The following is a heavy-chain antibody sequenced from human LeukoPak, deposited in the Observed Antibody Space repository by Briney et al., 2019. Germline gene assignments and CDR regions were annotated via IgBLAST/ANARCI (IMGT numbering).Heavy chain of an antibody. CDR1: GGTFSSYA. V-gene: IGHV1-69*05. CDR2: IIPIFGTA. J-gene: IGHJ5*02. Sequence: RASVKVSCEASGGTFSSYAISWVRQAPGQGLEWMGGIIPIFGTANHAQKFQGRVTITTDESTSTAYMELSSLRSEDTAVYYCARDEGGFDPWGQGTLVTVSS. CDR3: ARDEGGFDP.